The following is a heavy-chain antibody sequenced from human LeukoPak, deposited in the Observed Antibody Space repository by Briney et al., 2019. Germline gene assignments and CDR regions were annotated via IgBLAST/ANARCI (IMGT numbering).Heavy chain of an antibody. J-gene: IGHJ6*02. Sequence: GGSLRLSCAASGFTFSSYSMNWVRQAPGKGLEWVSYISSSSTIYYADSVKGRFTISRDNAKNSLYLQMNSLRDEDTAVYYCARSYYYDSSGYWYYYGMDVWGQGTTVTVSS. CDR1: GFTFSSYS. CDR2: ISSSSTI. V-gene: IGHV3-48*02. D-gene: IGHD3-22*01. CDR3: ARSYYYDSSGYWYYYGMDV.